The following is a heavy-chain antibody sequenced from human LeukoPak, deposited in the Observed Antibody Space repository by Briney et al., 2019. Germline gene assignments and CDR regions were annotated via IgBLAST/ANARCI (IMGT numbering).Heavy chain of an antibody. CDR1: GFTFSSYW. CDR3: EYFYDSSGYTGLLDAFDI. CDR2: IYSGGSI. J-gene: IGHJ3*02. V-gene: IGHV3-53*01. D-gene: IGHD3-22*01. Sequence: PGGSLRLSCAASGFTFSSYWMSWVRQAPGKGLEWVSVIYSGGSIYYADSVKGRFTISRDNSKNTLYLQMNSLRAEDTAVYYCEYFYDSSGYTGLLDAFDIWGQGTMVTVST.